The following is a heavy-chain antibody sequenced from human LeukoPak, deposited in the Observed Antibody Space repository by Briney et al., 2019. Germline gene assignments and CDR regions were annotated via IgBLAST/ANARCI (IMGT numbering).Heavy chain of an antibody. J-gene: IGHJ4*02. CDR3: VGSLWGYQFDY. Sequence: GGSLRLSCGASGFTVSSNYMSWVRHAPEKGLEWVSVIYNTGATYYADSVKGRFTISRDNSKNTVDLQMNSLRTEDTAVYYCVGSLWGYQFDYWGQGALVTVSS. CDR2: IYNTGAT. D-gene: IGHD3-16*01. CDR1: GFTVSSNY. V-gene: IGHV3-66*02.